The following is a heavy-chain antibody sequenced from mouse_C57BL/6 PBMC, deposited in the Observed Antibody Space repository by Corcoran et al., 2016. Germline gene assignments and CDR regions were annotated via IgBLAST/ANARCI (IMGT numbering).Heavy chain of an antibody. V-gene: IGHV1-76*01. Sequence: QVQLKQSGAELVRPGASVKLSCKASGYTFTDYYINWVKQRPGQGLEWIARIYPGSGNTYYNEKFKGKATLTAEKSSSTAYMQLSSLTSEDSAVYFCARSYYSRYAMDYWGQGTSVTVSS. J-gene: IGHJ4*01. D-gene: IGHD2-12*01. CDR3: ARSYYSRYAMDY. CDR1: GYTFTDYY. CDR2: IYPGSGNT.